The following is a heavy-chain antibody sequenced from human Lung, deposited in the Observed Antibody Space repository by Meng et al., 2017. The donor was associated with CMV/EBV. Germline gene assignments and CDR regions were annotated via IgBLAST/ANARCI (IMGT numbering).Heavy chain of an antibody. CDR3: ARGKQDAWELLAY. Sequence: GQLPKAGPGLLKPSGPLSLTCGVSGVSISSNFRWTWVRQPPGKGLEWIGDIDDSGSTNYNPSRNVRICVSVDKAKNLFSLKLNSVTAADTAVYYCARGKQDAWELLAYWGQGALVTVSS. V-gene: IGHV4-4*02. CDR1: GVSISSNFR. J-gene: IGHJ4*02. CDR2: IDDSGST. D-gene: IGHD1-26*01.